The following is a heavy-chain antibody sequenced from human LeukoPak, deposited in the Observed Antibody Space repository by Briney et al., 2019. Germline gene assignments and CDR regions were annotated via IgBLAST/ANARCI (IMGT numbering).Heavy chain of an antibody. J-gene: IGHJ3*01. CDR3: ARISSSNWYNERGAFDV. V-gene: IGHV4-39*07. CDR2: IYYSGST. D-gene: IGHD6-13*01. Sequence: SETLSLTCIVSGGSISSSSYYWGWIRQPPGKGLEWIGSIYYSGSTYYNPSLKSRVTISVDRSKNQSSLKLTSVTAADTAVYYCARISSSNWYNERGAFDVWGQGTMVTVSS. CDR1: GGSISSSSYY.